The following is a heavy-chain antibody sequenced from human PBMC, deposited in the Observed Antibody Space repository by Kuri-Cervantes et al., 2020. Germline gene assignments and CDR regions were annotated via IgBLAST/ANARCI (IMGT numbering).Heavy chain of an antibody. V-gene: IGHV1-69*10. CDR3: ASRGKDAFDI. J-gene: IGHJ3*02. Sequence: SVKVSCKASGGTFSSYAVSWVRQAPGQGLEWMGGFDPEDGETIYAQKFQGRVTMTRDTSTSTVYMELSSLRSEDTAVYYCASRGKDAFDIWGQGTMVTVSS. D-gene: IGHD3-16*01. CDR1: GGTFSSYA. CDR2: FDPEDGET.